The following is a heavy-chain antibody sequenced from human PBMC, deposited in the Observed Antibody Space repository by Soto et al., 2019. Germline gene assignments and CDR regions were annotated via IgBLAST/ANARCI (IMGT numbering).Heavy chain of an antibody. CDR2: IYYSGST. D-gene: IGHD3-22*01. Sequence: SETLSLTCTVSGGSISSGDYYWSWIRQPPGKGLEWIGYIYYSGSTYYNPSLKSRVTISVDTSKNQFSLKLSSVTAADTAVHYCAREYYDSSGYYRLYFDYWGQGTLDTVSS. V-gene: IGHV4-30-4*01. J-gene: IGHJ4*02. CDR3: AREYYDSSGYYRLYFDY. CDR1: GGSISSGDYY.